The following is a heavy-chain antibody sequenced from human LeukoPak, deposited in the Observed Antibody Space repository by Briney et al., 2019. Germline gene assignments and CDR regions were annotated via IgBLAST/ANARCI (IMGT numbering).Heavy chain of an antibody. D-gene: IGHD3-22*01. CDR1: GGSISSGGTY. CDR3: ARGGSRYDNSGYGY. CDR2: IYHRGST. J-gene: IGHJ4*02. V-gene: IGHV4-31*03. Sequence: PSQTLSLTCTVSGGSISSGGTYWSWIRQHPGKGLEWIGYIYHRGSTYYNPSLESRVTMLVDTSKNQFSLNINSVTAADTAVYYCARGGSRYDNSGYGYWGQGTLVTVSS.